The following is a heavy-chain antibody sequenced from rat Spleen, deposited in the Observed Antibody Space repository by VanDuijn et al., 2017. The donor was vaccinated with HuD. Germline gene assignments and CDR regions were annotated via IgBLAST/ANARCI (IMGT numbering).Heavy chain of an antibody. J-gene: IGHJ1*01. V-gene: IGHV5-29*01. CDR3: ARRGYTTDYYYVGWYFDF. Sequence: EVQLVESDGGLVQPGRSLKLSCAASGFTFSDYYMAWVRQAPTKGLEWVATISYDGSSTYYPDSVKGRFTISRDNAKSTLYLQMDSLRSEDTATYYCARRGYTTDYYYVGWYFDFWGPGTMVTVSS. CDR2: ISYDGSST. D-gene: IGHD1-6*01. CDR1: GFTFSDYY.